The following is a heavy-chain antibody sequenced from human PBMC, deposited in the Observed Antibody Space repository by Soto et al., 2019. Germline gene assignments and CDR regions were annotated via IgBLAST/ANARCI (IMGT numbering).Heavy chain of an antibody. V-gene: IGHV3-11*01. D-gene: IGHD4-4*01. CDR2: ISSSGSST. CDR1: GFTFGDYY. J-gene: IGHJ6*02. CDR3: ARDLGNYVGAYYGMDV. Sequence: GGSLRLSCAASGFTFGDYYMSWIRQAPGKGLEWVSYISSSGSSTYYVDSVRGRFTISRDNAKNSLYLQMDSLGAEDAAVYYCARDLGNYVGAYYGMDVWGQGTTVTVSS.